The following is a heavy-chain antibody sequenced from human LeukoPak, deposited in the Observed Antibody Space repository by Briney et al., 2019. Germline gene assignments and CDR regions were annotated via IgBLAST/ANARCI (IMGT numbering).Heavy chain of an antibody. Sequence: GGSLRLSCAASGFTFDDYAMHWVRQAPGKGLEWVSGISWNSGSIGYADSVKGRFTISRDNAKNSLYLQMNSLRAEDTALYYCARDRWYSSSWYGTYYFDYWGQGTLVTVSS. CDR2: ISWNSGSI. J-gene: IGHJ4*02. CDR3: ARDRWYSSSWYGTYYFDY. V-gene: IGHV3-9*01. D-gene: IGHD6-13*01. CDR1: GFTFDDYA.